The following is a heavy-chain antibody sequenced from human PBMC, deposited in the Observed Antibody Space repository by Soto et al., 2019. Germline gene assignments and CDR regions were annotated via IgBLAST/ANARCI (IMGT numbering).Heavy chain of an antibody. CDR3: AKDHPRATMVRAPGVD. CDR2: ISYDGSNK. J-gene: IGHJ4*02. D-gene: IGHD3-10*01. CDR1: GFTFSSYG. Sequence: QVQLVESGGGVVQPGRSLRLSCAASGFTFSSYGMHWVRQAPGKGLEWVAVISYDGSNKYYADSVKGRFTISRDNSKNPLYLQKNSLRAGDTVVYYCAKDHPRATMVRAPGVDWGQGPLVTVSS. V-gene: IGHV3-30*18.